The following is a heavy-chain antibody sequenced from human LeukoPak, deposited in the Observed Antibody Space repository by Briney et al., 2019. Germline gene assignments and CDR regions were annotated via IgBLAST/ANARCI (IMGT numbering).Heavy chain of an antibody. CDR2: ISGSGGST. D-gene: IGHD3-10*01. CDR1: GLTFSSYA. Sequence: GGSLRLSCAASGLTFSSYAMSWVRQAPWKGLEWVSAISGSGGSTYYADSVKGRFTISRDNSKNTLYLQMNSLRAKDTAVYYCAKDPARGSGSYYNDGYWGQGTLVTVSS. V-gene: IGHV3-23*01. J-gene: IGHJ4*02. CDR3: AKDPARGSGSYYNDGY.